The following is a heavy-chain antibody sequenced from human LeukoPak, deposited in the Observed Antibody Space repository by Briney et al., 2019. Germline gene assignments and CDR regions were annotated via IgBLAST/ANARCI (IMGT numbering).Heavy chain of an antibody. J-gene: IGHJ4*02. D-gene: IGHD2-15*01. CDR1: TGPISTYY. Sequence: SEILSLTCSVSTGPISTYYWSWIRQPLAKGLEWIVYIFYSGTTIDNPSLKRRVTISVDSSKNPYFLRVMSLTAAHTALYDCARHGGSLDYFDSWGPGSLVIVSS. V-gene: IGHV4-59*08. CDR3: ARHGGSLDYFDS. CDR2: IFYSGTT.